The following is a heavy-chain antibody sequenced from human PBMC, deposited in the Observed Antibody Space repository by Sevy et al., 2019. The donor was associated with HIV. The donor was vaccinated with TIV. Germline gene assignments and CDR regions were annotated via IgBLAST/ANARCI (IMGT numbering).Heavy chain of an antibody. CDR3: ARDSEAYYYGSGNYGMDV. CDR2: INSDGSST. J-gene: IGHJ6*02. CDR1: GFTFSSYW. Sequence: GGSLRLSCAASGFTFSSYWMHWVRQAPGKGLMSVSRINSDGSSTSYADSVKGRFTISRDNAKNTLYLQMNSLRAEDTAVYYCARDSEAYYYGSGNYGMDVWGQGTTVTVSS. D-gene: IGHD3-10*01. V-gene: IGHV3-74*01.